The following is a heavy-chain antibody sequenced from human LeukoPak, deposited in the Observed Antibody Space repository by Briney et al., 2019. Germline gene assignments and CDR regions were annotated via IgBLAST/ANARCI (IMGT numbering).Heavy chain of an antibody. Sequence: PGGSLRLSCAASGFTFSSYSMNWVRQAPGKGLEWVSSISSTIYIYYADSVKGRFTISRDNAKNSLYLQMNSLRAKDTAVYYCARGAYSSGWEVDYWGQGTLVTVSS. CDR1: GFTFSSYS. CDR2: ISSTIYI. J-gene: IGHJ4*02. D-gene: IGHD6-19*01. CDR3: ARGAYSSGWEVDY. V-gene: IGHV3-21*01.